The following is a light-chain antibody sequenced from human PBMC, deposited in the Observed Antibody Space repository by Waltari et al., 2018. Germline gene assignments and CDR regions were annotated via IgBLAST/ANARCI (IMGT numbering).Light chain of an antibody. CDR1: NSDVGTYNY. J-gene: IGLJ3*02. Sequence: QSALTQPASVSVSPGQWITISCTGSNSDVGTYNYVPWYQQHPGKAPKLMIYDVSKRPSGVSDRFSGSKSGNTASLTISGLQAEDEADYYCSSYTSSSTLVFGGGTKVTVL. CDR3: SSYTSSSTLV. V-gene: IGLV2-14*01. CDR2: DVS.